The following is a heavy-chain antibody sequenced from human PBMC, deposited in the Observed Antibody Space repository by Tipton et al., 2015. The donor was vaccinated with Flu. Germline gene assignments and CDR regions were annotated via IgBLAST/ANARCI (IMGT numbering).Heavy chain of an antibody. J-gene: IGHJ5*02. D-gene: IGHD4-11*01. Sequence: TLSLTCTVSGGFVSSYYWGWVRQPPGKGLEWIGDVFATGNTYRNPSFKTRVTISVDRSKNQFSLKVFSVTAADTAIYYCARRDYSNYVSDPKSCFDPWGQVSWSPSPQ. CDR3: ARRDYSNYVSDPKSCFDP. CDR2: VFATGNT. CDR1: GGFVSSYY. V-gene: IGHV4-59*08.